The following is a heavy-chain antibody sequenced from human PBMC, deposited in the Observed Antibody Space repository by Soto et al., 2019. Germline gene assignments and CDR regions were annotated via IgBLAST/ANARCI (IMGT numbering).Heavy chain of an antibody. CDR1: GDSMSSSDYY. J-gene: IGHJ4*02. Sequence: SETLSLTCAVSGDSMSSSDYYWGWIRQPPGKGLEWIGSIYYSGSTYYNPSLQSRVAISVDTSKNQFSLKLKSVTAADTAIYYCARRTVNIRTFYSGLKTHCFDYWGRGAPVTVSS. V-gene: IGHV4-39*01. CDR3: ARRTVNIRTFYSGLKTHCFDY. D-gene: IGHD6-19*01. CDR2: IYYSGST.